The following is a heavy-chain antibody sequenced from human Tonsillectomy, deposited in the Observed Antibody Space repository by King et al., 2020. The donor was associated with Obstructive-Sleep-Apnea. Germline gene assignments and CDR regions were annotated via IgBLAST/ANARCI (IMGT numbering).Heavy chain of an antibody. CDR2: IRYDGSNK. CDR3: AKDRGTIFGVVTPPDN. J-gene: IGHJ4*02. CDR1: RFTFSSYG. Sequence: VQLVESGGGVVQPGRSLRLSCAASRFTFSSYGMHWVRQAPGKGLEWVAFIRYDGSNKYYVDSVKGRFTISRDNSKNTLYLQMNSLRAEDTAVYYCAKDRGTIFGVVTPPDNWGQGTLVTVSS. D-gene: IGHD3-3*01. V-gene: IGHV3-30*02.